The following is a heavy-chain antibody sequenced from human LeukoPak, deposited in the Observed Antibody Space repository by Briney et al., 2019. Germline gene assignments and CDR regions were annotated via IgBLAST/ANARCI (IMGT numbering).Heavy chain of an antibody. CDR2: IKSKTDGGAA. J-gene: IGHJ4*02. D-gene: IGHD6-19*01. Sequence: PGGSLRLSCVVSGLTFNDAWMNWIRQAPWKGLEWVGRIKSKTDGGAADYSAPVKGRFIISREDSRNTLFLQMDSLKTEDTAMYFCTRDRRDSSGWYGGFDYWGRGTLVTVSS. CDR3: TRDRRDSSGWYGGFDY. CDR1: GLTFNDAW. V-gene: IGHV3-15*07.